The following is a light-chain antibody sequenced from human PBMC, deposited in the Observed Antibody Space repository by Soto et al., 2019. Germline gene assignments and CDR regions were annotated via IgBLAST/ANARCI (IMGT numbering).Light chain of an antibody. CDR2: GAS. CDR1: QGIANH. J-gene: IGKJ3*01. CDR3: QKYDRAPFT. Sequence: DIRMTQSPSSLSVPRGDRVPITCRASQGIANHLAWYQQKPGKVPNLLIYGASTLQSGVPSRSSGSGSGTDFTLTINNLQPEDVATYYCQKYDRAPFTFGPGTKVDI. V-gene: IGKV1-27*01.